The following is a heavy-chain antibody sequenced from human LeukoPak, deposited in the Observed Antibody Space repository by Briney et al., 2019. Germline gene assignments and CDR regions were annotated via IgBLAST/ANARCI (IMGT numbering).Heavy chain of an antibody. V-gene: IGHV4-34*01. CDR3: ARVGSGVNGPVDY. CDR2: INHSGST. CDR1: GGSFSGYY. J-gene: IGHJ4*02. D-gene: IGHD3-10*01. Sequence: KPSETLSLTCAVYGGSFSGYYWSWIRQPPGKGLEWIGEINHSGSTNYNPSLKSRVTISVDTSKNQFSLKLSSVTAADKAVYYCARVGSGVNGPVDYWGQGTLVTVSS.